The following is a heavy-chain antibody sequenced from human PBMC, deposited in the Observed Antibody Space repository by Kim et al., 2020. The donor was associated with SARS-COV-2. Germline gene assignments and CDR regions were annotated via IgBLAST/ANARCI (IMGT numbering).Heavy chain of an antibody. CDR2: ISYDGSNK. J-gene: IGHJ6*02. CDR3: ARVLRYFDWYKDYYYYGMDV. Sequence: GRSLRLSCAASGFTFSSYAMHWVRQAPGKGLEWVAVISYDGSNKYYADSVKGRFTISRDNSKITLYLQMNSLRAEDTAVYYCARVLRYFDWYKDYYYYGMDVWGQGTTVTVSS. CDR1: GFTFSSYA. D-gene: IGHD3-9*01. V-gene: IGHV3-30*04.